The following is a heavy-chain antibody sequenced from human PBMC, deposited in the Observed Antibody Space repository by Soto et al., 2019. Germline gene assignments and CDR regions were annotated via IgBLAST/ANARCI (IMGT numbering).Heavy chain of an antibody. CDR3: ARDIGSIRDIVDARGDYYGMDV. V-gene: IGHV1-69*13. CDR2: IIPIFGTA. D-gene: IGHD5-12*01. Sequence: SVKVSCKASGGTFSSYAISWVRQAPGQGLDWMGGIIPIFGTANYAQKFQGRVTITADESTSTAYMELSSLRSEDTAVYYCARDIGSIRDIVDARGDYYGMDVWGQGXTVTVYS. J-gene: IGHJ6*02. CDR1: GGTFSSYA.